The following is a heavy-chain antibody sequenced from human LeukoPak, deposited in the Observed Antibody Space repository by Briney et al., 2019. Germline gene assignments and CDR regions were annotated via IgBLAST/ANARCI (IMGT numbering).Heavy chain of an antibody. J-gene: IGHJ4*02. CDR1: GFTFSSYG. CDR2: IWYDGSNK. D-gene: IGHD2-2*02. CDR3: ARGRVGYCSSTSCYTFDY. Sequence: GGSLRLSCAASGFTFSSYGMHWVRQAPGKGLEWVAVIWYDGSNKYYADSVKGRFTISRDNSKNTLYLQMNSLRAEDTAVYYCARGRVGYCSSTSCYTFDYWGQGTLVTVSS. V-gene: IGHV3-33*01.